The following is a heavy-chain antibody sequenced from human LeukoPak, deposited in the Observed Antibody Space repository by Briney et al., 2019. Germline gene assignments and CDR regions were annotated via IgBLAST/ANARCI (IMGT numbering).Heavy chain of an antibody. CDR2: ISYDGSNK. J-gene: IGHJ4*02. D-gene: IGHD2-8*01. V-gene: IGHV3-30*18. Sequence: GGSLRLSCAASGFTFSSYGMHWVRQAPGKGLEWVAVISYDGSNKYYADSVKGRFTISRDNSKNTLYLQMNSLRAGDTAVYYCAKDGLYSYWGQGTLVTVSS. CDR3: AKDGLYSY. CDR1: GFTFSSYG.